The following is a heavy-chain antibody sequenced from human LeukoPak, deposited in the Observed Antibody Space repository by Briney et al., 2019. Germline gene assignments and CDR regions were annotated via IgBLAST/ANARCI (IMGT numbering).Heavy chain of an antibody. D-gene: IGHD5-12*01. V-gene: IGHV3-74*01. Sequence: GFLRLSCAASGFTFSSYWMHWVRQAPGKGLVWVSRINSDGSSTSYADSVKGRFTISRDNAKNTLYLQMNSLRAEDTAVYYCAREEWLRLGYYYGMDVWGQGTTVTVSS. CDR2: INSDGSST. CDR1: GFTFSSYW. J-gene: IGHJ6*02. CDR3: AREEWLRLGYYYGMDV.